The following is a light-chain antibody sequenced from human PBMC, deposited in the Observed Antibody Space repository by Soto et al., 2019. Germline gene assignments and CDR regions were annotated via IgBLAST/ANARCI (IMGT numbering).Light chain of an antibody. Sequence: QSVLTQPASVSGSPGQSITISCTGTSSDVGAYNYVSWYQQHPGKAPKLMIYDVSNRPSGVSNRFSGSKSGNTASLTISGLQAEDEADYYCSSYTRSSTQVFGGGTKVTVL. CDR2: DVS. V-gene: IGLV2-14*01. CDR3: SSYTRSSTQV. CDR1: SSDVGAYNY. J-gene: IGLJ2*01.